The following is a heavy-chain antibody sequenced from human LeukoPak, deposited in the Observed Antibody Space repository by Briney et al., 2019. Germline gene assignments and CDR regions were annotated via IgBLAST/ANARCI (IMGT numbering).Heavy chain of an antibody. J-gene: IGHJ4*02. CDR3: ARDLYYYDSSGYYEAD. CDR1: GFTFNSYA. CDR2: ISSSSSYI. D-gene: IGHD3-22*01. V-gene: IGHV3-21*01. Sequence: KPGGSLRLSCAASGFTFNSYAMHWVRQAPGKGLEWVSSISSSSSYIYYADSVKGRFTISRDNAKNSLYLQMNSLRAEDTAVYYCARDLYYYDSSGYYEADWGQGTLVTVSS.